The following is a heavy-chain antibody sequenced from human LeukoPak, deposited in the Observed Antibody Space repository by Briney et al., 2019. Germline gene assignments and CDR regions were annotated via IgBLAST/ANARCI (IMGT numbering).Heavy chain of an antibody. D-gene: IGHD6-19*01. J-gene: IGHJ3*02. CDR3: AKEGPGSSGWYDAFDI. V-gene: IGHV3-23*01. CDR1: GFTFSSYA. CDR2: IRGSGGST. Sequence: PGGSLRLSCAASGFTFSSYAMSWVRQAPGKWLEWVSAIRGSGGSTYYADSVKGRFTISRDNSKNTLYLQMNSLRAEDTAVYYCAKEGPGSSGWYDAFDIWGQGTMVTVSS.